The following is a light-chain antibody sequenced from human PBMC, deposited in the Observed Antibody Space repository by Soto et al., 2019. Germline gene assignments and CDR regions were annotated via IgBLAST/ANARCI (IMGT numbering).Light chain of an antibody. Sequence: QSALTQPRSVSGSPGQSVTISCTGTSSDVGSYNFVYWYQQHPGKAPQLMIYDVNKRPSGVPDRFSGSKSGNTASLTISGLQAEDEADYCCCSYAGSYTGVFGGGTKLTVL. CDR2: DVN. CDR3: CSYAGSYTGV. V-gene: IGLV2-11*01. CDR1: SSDVGSYNF. J-gene: IGLJ3*02.